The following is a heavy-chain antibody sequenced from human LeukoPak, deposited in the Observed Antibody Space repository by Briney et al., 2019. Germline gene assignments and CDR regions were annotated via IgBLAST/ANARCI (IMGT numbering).Heavy chain of an antibody. CDR2: ISWNGGST. CDR1: GFTFYDYG. J-gene: IGHJ4*02. Sequence: GGSLRLSCAASGFTFYDYGMSWVRQAPGKGLEWVSGISWNGGSTAYADSVKGRFTISRDNAKNSLYLQMNSLRAEDTALYYCARDRGSGSYSRVYFDYWGQGTLVTVSS. V-gene: IGHV3-20*04. CDR3: ARDRGSGSYSRVYFDY. D-gene: IGHD1-26*01.